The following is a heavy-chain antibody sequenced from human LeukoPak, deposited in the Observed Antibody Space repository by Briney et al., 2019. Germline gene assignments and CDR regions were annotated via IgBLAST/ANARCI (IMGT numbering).Heavy chain of an antibody. J-gene: IGHJ3*02. V-gene: IGHV1-69*08. CDR2: LIPMVDTA. D-gene: IGHD3-22*01. CDR3: ARDGFTMIVGYQNDAFDI. Sequence: ASVKVSCKASGGTFSSFPISWVRQAPGQGLEWMGRLIPMVDTATYAQKFQGRVTITADKSTSTAYMEMYSLRSDDTAVYYCARDGFTMIVGYQNDAFDIWGQGTMVTVSS. CDR1: GGTFSSFP.